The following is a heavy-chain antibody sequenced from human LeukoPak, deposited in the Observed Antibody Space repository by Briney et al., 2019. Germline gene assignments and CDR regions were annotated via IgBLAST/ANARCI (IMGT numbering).Heavy chain of an antibody. CDR1: GGSISSYY. D-gene: IGHD3-22*01. V-gene: IGHV4-59*01. CDR3: ARGNEYYYDSSNFDY. J-gene: IGHJ4*02. Sequence: SETLSLTCTVSGGSISSYYWSWIRQPPGKGLEWIGYIYYSGSTNYNPSLKSRVTISVDTSKNQFSLKLSSVTAADTAVYYCARGNEYYYDSSNFDYWGQGTLVTVSS. CDR2: IYYSGST.